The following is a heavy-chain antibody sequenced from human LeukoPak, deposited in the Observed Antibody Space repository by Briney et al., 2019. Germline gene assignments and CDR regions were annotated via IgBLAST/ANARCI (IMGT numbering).Heavy chain of an antibody. Sequence: SETLSLTCTVSGGSISSYYWSWNRQPPGKGLEWIGYIYYSGSTNYNPSLKSRVTISVDTSKNQFSLKLSSVTAADTAVYYCARPHRRYCSSTSCPWDYWGQGTLVTVSS. V-gene: IGHV4-59*12. CDR2: IYYSGST. CDR1: GGSISSYY. J-gene: IGHJ4*02. CDR3: ARPHRRYCSSTSCPWDY. D-gene: IGHD2-2*01.